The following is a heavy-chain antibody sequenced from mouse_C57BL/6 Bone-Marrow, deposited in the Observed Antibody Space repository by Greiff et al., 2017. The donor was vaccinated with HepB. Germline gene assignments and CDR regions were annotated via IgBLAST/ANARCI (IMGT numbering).Heavy chain of an antibody. V-gene: IGHV5-15*01. J-gene: IGHJ3*01. D-gene: IGHD2-1*01. CDR3: ARQGHGNPFAY. CDR2: ISNLAYSI. CDR1: GFTFSDYG. Sequence: EVKLVESGGGLVQPGGSLKLSCAASGFTFSDYGMAWVRQAPRKGPEWVAFISNLAYSIYYADTVTGRFTISRENAKNTLYLEMSSLRSEDTAMYYCARQGHGNPFAYWGQGTLVTVSA.